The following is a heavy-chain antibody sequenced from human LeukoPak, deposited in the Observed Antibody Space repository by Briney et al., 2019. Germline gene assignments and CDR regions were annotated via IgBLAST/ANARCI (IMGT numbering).Heavy chain of an antibody. V-gene: IGHV4-59*01. D-gene: IGHD2-15*01. CDR1: GVSISSYY. CDR2: IYYSGST. CDR3: ARGYRVAARYYYGMDV. Sequence: SETLSLTCTVSGVSISSYYWSWIRQPPGKGLEWVGYIYYSGSTNYNPSLKSRVTISVDTSKNQFSLKLSSVTAADTAVYYCARGYRVAARYYYGMDVWGQGTTVAVSS. J-gene: IGHJ6*02.